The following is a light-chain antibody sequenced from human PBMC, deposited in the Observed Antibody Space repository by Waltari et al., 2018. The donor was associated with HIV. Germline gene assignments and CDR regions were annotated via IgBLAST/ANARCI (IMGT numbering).Light chain of an antibody. V-gene: IGLV3-1*01. CDR3: QAWDSSIAI. Sequence: SYELTQPPSVSVSPGQTASITCSGDKLGSKYVCWDQQKPGQSPVWAMYEDEKRPSGIPERFSGPNSGNTATLTISGTEAMDEADYYCQAWDSSIAIFGGGTKLTVL. J-gene: IGLJ2*01. CDR2: EDE. CDR1: KLGSKY.